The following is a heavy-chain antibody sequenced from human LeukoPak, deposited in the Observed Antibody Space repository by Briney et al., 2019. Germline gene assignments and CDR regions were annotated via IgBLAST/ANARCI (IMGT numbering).Heavy chain of an antibody. V-gene: IGHV3-23*01. J-gene: IGHJ2*01. Sequence: GGSLRPSCAASGFTFSSYAMSWVRQAPGKGLEWVSAISGSGGSTYYADSVKGRFTISRDNSKNTLYLQMNSLRAEDTAVYYCAKDWGSSSPNWYFDLWGRGTLVTVSS. CDR1: GFTFSSYA. CDR3: AKDWGSSSPNWYFDL. CDR2: ISGSGGST. D-gene: IGHD6-13*01.